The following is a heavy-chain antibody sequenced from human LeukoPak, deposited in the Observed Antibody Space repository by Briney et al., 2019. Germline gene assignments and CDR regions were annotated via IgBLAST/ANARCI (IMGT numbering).Heavy chain of an antibody. CDR3: ARDWGPGYSYGYSFDY. V-gene: IGHV1-8*01. Sequence: ASVKVSCKASGYTFTSYDINRVRQATGQGLEWMGWMNPNSGNTGYAQKFQGRVTMTRNTSISTAYMELSSLRSEDTAVYYCARDWGPGYSYGYSFDYWGQGTLVTVSS. J-gene: IGHJ4*02. CDR1: GYTFTSYD. CDR2: MNPNSGNT. D-gene: IGHD5-18*01.